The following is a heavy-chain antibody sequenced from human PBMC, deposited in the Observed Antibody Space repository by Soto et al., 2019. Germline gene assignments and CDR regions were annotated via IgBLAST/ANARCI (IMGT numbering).Heavy chain of an antibody. CDR2: INPSGGST. CDR1: GYTFTSYY. D-gene: IGHD6-6*01. Sequence: ASVKVSCKASGYTFTSYYMHWVRQSPGQGLEWMGIINPSGGSTSYAQKFQGRVTMTRDTSTSAVYMELSSLRSEDTAVYYCARLDKRGIAARGFDPWGQGSLGTDSS. J-gene: IGHJ5*02. V-gene: IGHV1-46*01. CDR3: ARLDKRGIAARGFDP.